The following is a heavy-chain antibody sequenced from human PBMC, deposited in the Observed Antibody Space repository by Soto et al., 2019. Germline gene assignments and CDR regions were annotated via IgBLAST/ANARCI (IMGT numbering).Heavy chain of an antibody. Sequence: EVQLVESGGGLVQPGGSLRLSCAASGFTFSSYDMHWVRQATGKGLEWVSAIGTAGDTYYPGSVKGRFTISRENAKNSLYPQMNSLRAGDTAVYYCARAPAGTVTQDYWVQGTLVTVSS. V-gene: IGHV3-13*04. J-gene: IGHJ4*02. CDR1: GFTFSSYD. D-gene: IGHD4-17*01. CDR3: ARAPAGTVTQDY. CDR2: IGTAGDT.